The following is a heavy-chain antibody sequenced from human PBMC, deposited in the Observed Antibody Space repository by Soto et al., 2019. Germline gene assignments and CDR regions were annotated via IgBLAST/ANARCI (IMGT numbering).Heavy chain of an antibody. J-gene: IGHJ3*02. V-gene: IGHV4-30-2*01. D-gene: IGHD3-10*01. CDR3: ARVLRNKGRADAFDI. CDR1: GGSISSGGYS. CDR2: IYHSGST. Sequence: SETLSLTCAVSGGSISSGGYSWSWIRQPPGKGLEWIGYIYHSGSTYYNPSLKSRVTISVDTSKNQFSLKLSSVTAADTAVYYCARVLRNKGRADAFDIWGQGTMVTVSS.